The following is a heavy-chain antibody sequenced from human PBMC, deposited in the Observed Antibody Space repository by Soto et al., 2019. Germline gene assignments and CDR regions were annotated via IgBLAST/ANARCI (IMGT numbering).Heavy chain of an antibody. CDR2: IIPHSGET. V-gene: IGHV1-2*02. CDR3: ARETHEFTNGAHDI. Sequence: ASVKVSCKASGYSFTGYYMHWVRQAPGQGLEWMGWIIPHSGETNYAQKFQARVTLTRDTSISTAYMQLSGLTSDDTAVYYCARETHEFTNGAHDIWGQGTLVTVSS. D-gene: IGHD7-27*01. CDR1: GYSFTGYY. J-gene: IGHJ4*02.